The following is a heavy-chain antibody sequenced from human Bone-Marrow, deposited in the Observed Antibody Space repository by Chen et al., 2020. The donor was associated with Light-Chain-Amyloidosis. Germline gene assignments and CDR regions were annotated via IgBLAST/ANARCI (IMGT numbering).Heavy chain of an antibody. CDR1: GYTFPNYW. Sequence: EVQLEQSGPEVKKPGASLKISCKDSGYTFPNYWIGWVRQMPGKGLEWMGVIYPDDSDARYSPSVDGQVTISADKAITTAYLQWRSLKASDTAMYYCARRRDGYNFDYWGQGTLVTVSS. J-gene: IGHJ4*02. CDR2: IYPDDSDA. D-gene: IGHD5-18*01. V-gene: IGHV5-51*01. CDR3: ARRRDGYNFDY.